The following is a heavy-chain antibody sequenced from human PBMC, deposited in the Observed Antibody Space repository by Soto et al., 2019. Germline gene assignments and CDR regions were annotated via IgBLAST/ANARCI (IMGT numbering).Heavy chain of an antibody. CDR3: ARNDSSGYLDS. J-gene: IGHJ4*02. Sequence: GSLRLYCAASGFTFSDYYMSWIRQAPGKGLEWLSYISSSATYAIYADSVKGRFTLSRDNAKNSLYLQMNSLRAEDTAVYYGARNDSSGYLDSWGLRPLVTVST. V-gene: IGHV3-11*06. D-gene: IGHD3-22*01. CDR2: ISSSATYA. CDR1: GFTFSDYY.